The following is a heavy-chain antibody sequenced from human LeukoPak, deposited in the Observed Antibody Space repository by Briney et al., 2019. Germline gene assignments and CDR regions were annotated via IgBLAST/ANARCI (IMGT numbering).Heavy chain of an antibody. CDR1: GFTFRRYT. CDR2: ISSSSSYI. J-gene: IGHJ4*02. Sequence: GGSLRLSCATSGFTFRRYTMTWVRQAPGKGLEWVSSISSSSSYIYYADSVMGRFTISRDNSKNTLYLQMNSLRAEDTAVYYCANSGSYSYSYWGQGTLVTVSS. CDR3: ANSGSYSYSY. D-gene: IGHD1-26*01. V-gene: IGHV3-21*04.